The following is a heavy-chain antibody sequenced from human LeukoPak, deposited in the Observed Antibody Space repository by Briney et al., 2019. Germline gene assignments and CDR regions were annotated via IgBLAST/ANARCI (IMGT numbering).Heavy chain of an antibody. D-gene: IGHD3-3*01. CDR3: ARGDITIFGVVTHAFDI. J-gene: IGHJ3*02. CDR2: IIPIFGTA. Sequence: GASVKVSCKASGGTFSSYAISWVRQAPGQGLEWMGGIIPIFGTANYAQKFQGRVTITADESTSTAYMELSSLRSEDTAVYYCARGDITIFGVVTHAFDIWGQGTMVTVSS. V-gene: IGHV1-69*13. CDR1: GGTFSSYA.